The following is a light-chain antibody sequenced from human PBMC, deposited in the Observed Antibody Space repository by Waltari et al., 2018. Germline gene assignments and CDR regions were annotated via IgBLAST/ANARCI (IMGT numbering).Light chain of an antibody. Sequence: EIVMTQSPATLPVSPGESAPLSCRASQSGSSNLAWYQQKPGQAPRLLIYGAYTRATGIPARFSGSGSGTEFTLTISSMQSEDFAVYYCQQYNNWPRTFGQGTKVEIK. CDR1: QSGSSN. J-gene: IGKJ1*01. CDR2: GAY. V-gene: IGKV3-15*01. CDR3: QQYNNWPRT.